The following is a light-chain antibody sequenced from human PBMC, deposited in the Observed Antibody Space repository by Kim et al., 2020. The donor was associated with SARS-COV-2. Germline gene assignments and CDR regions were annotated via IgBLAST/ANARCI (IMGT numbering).Light chain of an antibody. CDR2: EVT. CDR3: TTHANSDYI. CDR1: SSGFGGYGGYTY. Sequence: QSALTQPPSASESPGQSVTISCSGASSGFGGYGGYTYVSWYQQHPGNAPKLIIYEVTKRPSGVPDRFSGSKSGNTAFLTVSGLQAEDEADYYCTTHANSDYIFGTGTKVTVL. J-gene: IGLJ1*01. V-gene: IGLV2-8*01.